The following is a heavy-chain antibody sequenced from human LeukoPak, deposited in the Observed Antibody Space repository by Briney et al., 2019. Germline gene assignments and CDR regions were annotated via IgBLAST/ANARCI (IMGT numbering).Heavy chain of an antibody. V-gene: IGHV3-74*01. CDR1: GFTFSTYW. J-gene: IGHJ4*02. D-gene: IGHD5-18*01. Sequence: GGSLTLSCAASGFTFSTYWMHWVRQAPGKGLVWVSCINSDGSSTRYAGSVKGRFTISRDNAKNTLYLQMNSLRGEDTAVYYCTKGTIWLPFDYWGQGTLVTVSS. CDR3: TKGTIWLPFDY. CDR2: INSDGSST.